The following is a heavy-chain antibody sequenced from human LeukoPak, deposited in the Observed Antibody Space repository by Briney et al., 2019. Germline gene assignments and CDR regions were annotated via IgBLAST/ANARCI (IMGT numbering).Heavy chain of an antibody. CDR3: SRAAGGLVGAMESEYHQYAMDV. V-gene: IGHV1-69*04. CDR1: GGTFTSYG. CDR2: VIPDFGKT. J-gene: IGHJ6*02. Sequence: ASVKVSCKASGGTFTSYGINWVRQAPGQGLEWMGRVIPDFGKTHYAQRFQGRVTITADKDTSTVDMELTSLRFEDTAVYYCSRAAGGLVGAMESEYHQYAMDVWGQGTTVTVSS. D-gene: IGHD1-26*01.